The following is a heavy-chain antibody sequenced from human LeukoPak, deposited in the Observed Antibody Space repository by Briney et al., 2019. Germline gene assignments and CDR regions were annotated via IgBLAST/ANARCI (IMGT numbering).Heavy chain of an antibody. Sequence: GASVKVSCKASGYTLTSYYLHWVRQAPGQGLEWLGWINLNGGGTLSAQKFQGRVTMTRDASISTAYMELSGLRSDDAAVYYCATRCTNGVCYKAYYMDVWGKGITVTVSS. CDR1: GYTLTSYY. J-gene: IGHJ6*03. V-gene: IGHV1-2*02. CDR2: INLNGGGT. CDR3: ATRCTNGVCYKAYYMDV. D-gene: IGHD2-8*01.